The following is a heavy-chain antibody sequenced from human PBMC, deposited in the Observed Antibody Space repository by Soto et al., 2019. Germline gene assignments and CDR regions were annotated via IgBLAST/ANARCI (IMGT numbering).Heavy chain of an antibody. D-gene: IGHD5-18*01. CDR2: LYWDHSE. CDR1: GFSLSTSGVG. V-gene: IGHV2-5*02. CDR3: VHTLRWLYFDL. Sequence: QITLKESAPTLVKPTQTLTLTCTFSGFSLSTSGVGGGWIRQPPGTALEWLAFLYWDHSERYSPSLKSRLTITNDTPKNQVVLTLTNMDPVDTATYFCVHTLRWLYFDLWGRGTLLTVSS. J-gene: IGHJ2*01.